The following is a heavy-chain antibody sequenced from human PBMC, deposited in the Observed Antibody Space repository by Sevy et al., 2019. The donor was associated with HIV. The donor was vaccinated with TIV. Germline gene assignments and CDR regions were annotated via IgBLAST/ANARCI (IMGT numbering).Heavy chain of an antibody. V-gene: IGHV6-1*01. J-gene: IGHJ4*02. Sequence: SQTLSLTCAISGDSASSNSAAWNWIGQSASRGLEWLRGTYYRSKWYNDYAVSVKGRITINPDTSKNQFSLQLNSVTPEDTAVYYCARGDCSGGSCYCDYWGQGALVTVSS. CDR2: TYYRSKWYN. CDR1: GDSASSNSAA. CDR3: ARGDCSGGSCYCDY. D-gene: IGHD2-15*01.